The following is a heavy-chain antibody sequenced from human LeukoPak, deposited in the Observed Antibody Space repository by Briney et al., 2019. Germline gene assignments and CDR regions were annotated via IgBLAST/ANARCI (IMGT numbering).Heavy chain of an antibody. CDR2: IYSGGNT. J-gene: IGHJ4*02. V-gene: IGHV3-53*01. D-gene: IGHD3-22*01. CDR1: GFTFSSYG. Sequence: GGSLRLSCAASGFTFSSYGMHWVRQAPGKGLEWVSVIYSGGNTYYADSVKGRFTISRDNSKNTLYLQMNSLRAEDTAVYYCARAVSSGYDPFDYWGQGTLVTVSS. CDR3: ARAVSSGYDPFDY.